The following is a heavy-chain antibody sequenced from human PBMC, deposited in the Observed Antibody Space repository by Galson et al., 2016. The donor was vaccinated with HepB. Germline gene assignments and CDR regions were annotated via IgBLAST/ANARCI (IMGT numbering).Heavy chain of an antibody. CDR1: GFSFSSHG. J-gene: IGHJ4*02. CDR2: IWYDGVNK. CDR3: AREWQWLDGIDY. D-gene: IGHD6-19*01. V-gene: IGHV3-33*01. Sequence: SLRLSCAASGFSFSSHGMNWVRQAPGKGLEWVAIIWYDGVNKNYAESVKGRFTISRDNSKNTVYLQMNSLRAEGTAVYYCAREWQWLDGIDYWGQGTLVTVSS.